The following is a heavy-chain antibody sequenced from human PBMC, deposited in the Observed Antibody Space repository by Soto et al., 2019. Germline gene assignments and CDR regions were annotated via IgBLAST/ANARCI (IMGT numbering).Heavy chain of an antibody. J-gene: IGHJ4*02. CDR3: ARVDSGSYWSDY. CDR2: INHSGST. V-gene: IGHV4-39*07. CDR1: GGSISSGGYY. Sequence: SETLSLTCTVSGGSISSGGYYWSWIRQPPGKGLEWIGEINHSGSTNYNPSLKSRVTISVDTSKNQFSLKLSSVTAADTAVYYCARVDSGSYWSDYWGQGTLVTVSS. D-gene: IGHD1-26*01.